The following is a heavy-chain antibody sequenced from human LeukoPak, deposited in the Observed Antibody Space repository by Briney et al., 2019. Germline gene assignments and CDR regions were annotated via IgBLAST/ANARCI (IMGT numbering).Heavy chain of an antibody. J-gene: IGHJ2*01. V-gene: IGHV5-51*01. D-gene: IGHD6-19*01. Sequence: GESLKISCKGSGYSFTSYWIGWVRQMPGKGLEWMGIIYPGDSDTRYSPSFQGQVTISADESISTAYLQWSSLKASDAAMYYCARRIAVAGANWYFDLWGRGTLVTVSS. CDR1: GYSFTSYW. CDR2: IYPGDSDT. CDR3: ARRIAVAGANWYFDL.